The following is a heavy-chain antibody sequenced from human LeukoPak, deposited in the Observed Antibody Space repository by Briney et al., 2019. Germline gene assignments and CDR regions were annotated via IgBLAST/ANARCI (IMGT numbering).Heavy chain of an antibody. Sequence: SETLSLTCVVYGGFFSGYYWSWIRQSPGKGLEWIGEINHRGSTNYNPSLKRRVTISLDTSKNQFSLKLSSVTAADTAVYYCAGIDLGGRGDAFDIWGQGTMVTVSS. J-gene: IGHJ3*02. CDR2: INHRGST. V-gene: IGHV4-34*01. D-gene: IGHD1-14*01. CDR3: AGIDLGGRGDAFDI. CDR1: GGFFSGYY.